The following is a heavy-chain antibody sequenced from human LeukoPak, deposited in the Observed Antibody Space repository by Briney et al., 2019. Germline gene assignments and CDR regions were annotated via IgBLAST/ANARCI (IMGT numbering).Heavy chain of an antibody. CDR2: INPNSGGT. V-gene: IGHV1-2*02. Sequence: ASVKVSCKASGYTFTNYAMNWVRQAPGQGLEWMGWINPNSGGTNYAQKFQGRVTMTRDTSISTAYMELSRLRSDDTAVYYCARAPLMVRGVIDGIYFDYWGQGTLVTVSS. J-gene: IGHJ4*02. CDR3: ARAPLMVRGVIDGIYFDY. D-gene: IGHD3-10*01. CDR1: GYTFTNYA.